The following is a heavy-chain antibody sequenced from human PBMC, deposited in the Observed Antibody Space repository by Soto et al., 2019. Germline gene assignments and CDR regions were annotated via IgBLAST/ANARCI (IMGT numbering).Heavy chain of an antibody. CDR1: GYTFTGYY. J-gene: IGHJ6*02. D-gene: IGHD3-3*01. Sequence: ASVKVSCKASGYTFTGYYMHWVRQAPGQGLEWMGWINPNSGGTNYAQKFQGRVTMTRDTSISTAYMELSRLRSDDTAVYYCARGNGAEAHYDFWSGYYGLYYYYGMDVWGQGATVTVSS. CDR2: INPNSGGT. V-gene: IGHV1-2*02. CDR3: ARGNGAEAHYDFWSGYYGLYYYYGMDV.